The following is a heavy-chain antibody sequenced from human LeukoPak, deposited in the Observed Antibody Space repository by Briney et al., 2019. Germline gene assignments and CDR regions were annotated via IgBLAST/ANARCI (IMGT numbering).Heavy chain of an antibody. V-gene: IGHV1-18*01. J-gene: IGHJ5*02. CDR1: GYTFSSYG. Sequence: ASVKVSCKASGYTFSSYGISVGRQTPGQGLEWMGWISAYNGNTNYAQKLQGRVTMTTDPSTRIAYMELRSLRSDDTAVYYCAREVFWGFDPWGQGTLVTVSS. CDR2: ISAYNGNT. CDR3: AREVFWGFDP. D-gene: IGHD7-27*01.